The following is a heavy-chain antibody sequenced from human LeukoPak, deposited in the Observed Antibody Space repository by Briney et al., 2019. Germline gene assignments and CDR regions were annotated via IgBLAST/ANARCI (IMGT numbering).Heavy chain of an antibody. CDR2: LSDTSSMI. CDR3: VKDGGIYPAWYFDC. Sequence: GGSLRLSCAASGFPFSTYAMTWVRQAPGKGLEWVSTLSDTSSMIYYADSVKGRFTISRDNSKNTVYLQMNSLTVDDTAVYYCVKDGGIYPAWYFDCWGQGTLVTVSS. V-gene: IGHV3-23*01. CDR1: GFPFSTYA. J-gene: IGHJ4*02. D-gene: IGHD1-26*01.